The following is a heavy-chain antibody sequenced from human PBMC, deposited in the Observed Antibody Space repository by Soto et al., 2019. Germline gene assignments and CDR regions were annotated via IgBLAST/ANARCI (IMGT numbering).Heavy chain of an antibody. Sequence: SETLSLTCAVYGGSFIGYYWSWIRQPPWKGLEWIGEINHSGSTNYNPSLKSRVTISVDTSKNQFSLKPSSVTAADTAVYYCARARTRHYSSSWYGSGYYGMDVWGQGTTVTVSS. CDR1: GGSFIGYY. CDR3: ARARTRHYSSSWYGSGYYGMDV. J-gene: IGHJ6*02. CDR2: INHSGST. V-gene: IGHV4-34*01. D-gene: IGHD6-13*01.